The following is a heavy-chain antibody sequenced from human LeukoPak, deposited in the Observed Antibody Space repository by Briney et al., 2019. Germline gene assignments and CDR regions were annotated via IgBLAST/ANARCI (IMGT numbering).Heavy chain of an antibody. V-gene: IGHV3-23*01. J-gene: IGHJ4*02. D-gene: IGHD6-13*01. CDR1: GFTFSSYS. CDR2: ISGSGGST. Sequence: GGSLRLSCAASGFTFSSYSMNWVRQAPGKGLEWVSAISGSGGSTYYADSVKGRFTISRDNSKNTLYLQMNSLRAEDTAVYYCLRASYSSSWYYLDYWGQGTLVTVSS. CDR3: LRASYSSSWYYLDY.